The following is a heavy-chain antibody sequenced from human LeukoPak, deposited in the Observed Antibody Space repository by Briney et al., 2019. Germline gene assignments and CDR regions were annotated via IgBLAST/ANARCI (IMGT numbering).Heavy chain of an antibody. J-gene: IGHJ4*02. V-gene: IGHV3-21*01. CDR2: ISSSSSYI. CDR3: AKCMSGSGVCLNFDS. D-gene: IGHD2-21*02. Sequence: NPGGSLRLSCAASGFTFSSYSMNWVRQAPGKGLEWVSSISSSSSYIYYADSVKGRFTISRDNAKNSLYLQMNSLRAEDTAVYYCAKCMSGSGVCLNFDSWGQGILVTVSS. CDR1: GFTFSSYS.